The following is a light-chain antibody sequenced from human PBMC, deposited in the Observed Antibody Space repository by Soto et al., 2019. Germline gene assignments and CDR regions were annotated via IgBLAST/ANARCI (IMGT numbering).Light chain of an antibody. CDR3: QQTHDLPRT. J-gene: IGKJ1*01. CDR1: QYIGTS. CDR2: GAY. V-gene: IGKV1-12*01. Sequence: IRMTHSPSSVSASLVYRVTITCRASQYIGTSLAWYQQRPGEAPKLRIYGAYRLHVGVPSRFTASGSGTDFTLTITSLQPEDFGIYFCQQTHDLPRTFGLGTKV.